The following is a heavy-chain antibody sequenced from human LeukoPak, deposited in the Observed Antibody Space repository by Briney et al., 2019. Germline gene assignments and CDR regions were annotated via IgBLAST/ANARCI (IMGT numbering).Heavy chain of an antibody. CDR1: GFTFSSYG. CDR2: IWYDGSNK. CDR3: ARGGYCSSTSCYYGGYSSS. D-gene: IGHD2-2*01. J-gene: IGHJ4*02. Sequence: SGGSLRLSCAASGFTFSSYGMHWVRQAPGKGLEWVAVIWYDGSNKYYADSVKGRFTISRDNSKNTLYLQMNSLRAEDTAVYYCARGGYCSSTSCYYGGYSSSWGQGTLVTVSS. V-gene: IGHV3-33*01.